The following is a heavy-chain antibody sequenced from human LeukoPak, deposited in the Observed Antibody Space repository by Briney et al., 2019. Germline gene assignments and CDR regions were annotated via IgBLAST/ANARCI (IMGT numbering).Heavy chain of an antibody. V-gene: IGHV3-20*04. Sequence: RPGGSLRLSCVASGLTFDDYGMSWVRQAPGKGLEWVSGINWNGGPTTYADSVKGRFTISRDNAKNSLYLQMNSLRVDDTAFYYFARNSGANVYTYSFQYWGRGTLVTVSS. CDR1: GLTFDDYG. CDR3: ARNSGANVYTYSFQY. J-gene: IGHJ4*02. CDR2: INWNGGPT. D-gene: IGHD1-26*01.